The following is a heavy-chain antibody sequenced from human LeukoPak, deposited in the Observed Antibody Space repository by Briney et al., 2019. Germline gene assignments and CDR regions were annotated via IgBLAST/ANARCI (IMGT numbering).Heavy chain of an antibody. J-gene: IGHJ6*02. D-gene: IGHD5-18*01. CDR1: GFTFSSYW. V-gene: IGHV3-74*01. CDR2: INTDGSST. Sequence: GGSLRLSCVVSGFTFSSYWMHWVRQAPGKGLVWVSRINTDGSSTNYADSVKGRFTISRDNAKNTLYLQMNSLRAEDTAVYYCARDAVDTANAVWGQGTTVTVSS. CDR3: ARDAVDTANAV.